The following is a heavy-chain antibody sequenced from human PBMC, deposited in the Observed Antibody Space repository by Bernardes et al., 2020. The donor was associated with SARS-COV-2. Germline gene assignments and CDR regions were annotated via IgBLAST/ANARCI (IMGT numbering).Heavy chain of an antibody. Sequence: SETLSLTCAVSGGSINSANWWSWVRQPPGGGLEWIGEIFHTGNTKYNPSLESRVSISLDKSKNQFSLKLTSVTAAHTAVYFCAREEAIFGLDPLPYYFDYWGQGTLVTVSS. D-gene: IGHD3-3*01. V-gene: IGHV4-4*02. CDR3: AREEAIFGLDPLPYYFDY. CDR1: GGSINSANW. CDR2: IFHTGNT. J-gene: IGHJ4*02.